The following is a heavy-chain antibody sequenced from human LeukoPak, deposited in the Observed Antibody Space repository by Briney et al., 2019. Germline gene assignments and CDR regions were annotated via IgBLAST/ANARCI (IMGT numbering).Heavy chain of an antibody. J-gene: IGHJ3*02. D-gene: IGHD6-19*01. CDR1: GYTFTSYD. V-gene: IGHV1-8*01. CDR3: ARGSSGWPYQDAFDI. Sequence: GASVKVSCKASGYTFTSYDINWVRQATGQGLELMGWMNPNSGNTGYAHRVQGRLTMTSNTSISTAYMELSSLRSEDTAVYYCARGSSGWPYQDAFDIWGQGTMVTVSS. CDR2: MNPNSGNT.